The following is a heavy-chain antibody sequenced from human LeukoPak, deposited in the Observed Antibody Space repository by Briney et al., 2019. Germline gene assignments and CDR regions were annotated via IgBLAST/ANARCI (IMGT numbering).Heavy chain of an antibody. CDR3: ARGIWSSHKADYYLDQ. CDR2: INAGNGNT. V-gene: IGHV1-3*01. J-gene: IGHJ4*02. Sequence: ASVKVSCTASGYTFTNYAIHWVRQAPGQRPEWMGWINAGNGNTKYSQTFQDRVTDTRDKSASTAYMELSSLRSEDTAVYYCARGIWSSHKADYYLDQWGQGTLVAVSS. D-gene: IGHD3-3*01. CDR1: GYTFTNYA.